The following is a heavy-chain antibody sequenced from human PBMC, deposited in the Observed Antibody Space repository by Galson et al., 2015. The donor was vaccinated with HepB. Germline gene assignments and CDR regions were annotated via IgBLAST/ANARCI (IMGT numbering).Heavy chain of an antibody. CDR1: GYTFDYYV. CDR3: ARALGRITMKRGVTPGY. J-gene: IGHJ4*02. D-gene: IGHD3-10*01. V-gene: IGHV1-3*01. Sequence: SVKVSCKASGYTFDYYVLHWLRQAPGQRLEWMGWINAGNSNTKISQKFEARVIISRDRSATTAYMELTNLRSEDTAVYYCARALGRITMKRGVTPGYWGQGSLVTVSS. CDR2: INAGNSNT.